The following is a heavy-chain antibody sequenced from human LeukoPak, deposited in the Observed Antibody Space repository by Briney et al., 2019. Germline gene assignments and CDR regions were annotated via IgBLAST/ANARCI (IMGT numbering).Heavy chain of an antibody. CDR2: IKQDGSEK. J-gene: IGHJ3*02. V-gene: IGHV3-7*01. D-gene: IGHD1-26*01. Sequence: GGSLRLSCAASGFTFSGYWMTWVRQAPGKGLEWVANIKQDGSEKYCVDSVKGRFTISRDNAKKSLYLQMNSLRAEDTAVYYCARGGRTFDMWGQGTMVTVSS. CDR3: ARGGRTFDM. CDR1: GFTFSGYW.